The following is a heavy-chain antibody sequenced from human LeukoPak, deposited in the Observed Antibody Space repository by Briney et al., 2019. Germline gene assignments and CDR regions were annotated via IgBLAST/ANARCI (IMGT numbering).Heavy chain of an antibody. Sequence: SVKMSCKAAGGTFNIYAFSWVRQPPGQGLEWMGRILPFVDITNYAQRFQGRLTIAADKATSTASMELSSLNSEDTAFYYCARCKMRPSAREHFDSWGHESLVSVSS. CDR2: ILPFVDIT. D-gene: IGHD1-26*01. CDR1: GGTFNIYA. J-gene: IGHJ4*01. V-gene: IGHV1-69*04. CDR3: ARCKMRPSAREHFDS.